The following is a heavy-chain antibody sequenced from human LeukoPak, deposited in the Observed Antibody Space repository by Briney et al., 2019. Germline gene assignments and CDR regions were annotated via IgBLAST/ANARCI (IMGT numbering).Heavy chain of an antibody. J-gene: IGHJ4*02. V-gene: IGHV1-69*13. Sequence: SVKVSCNASGGTFSSYAISWVRQAPGQGLEWMGGIIPIFGTANYAQKFQGRVTITADESTSTAYMELSSLRSEDTAVYYCARDRFESAGYFDYWGQGTLVTVSS. CDR1: GGTFSSYA. CDR3: ARDRFESAGYFDY. D-gene: IGHD3-16*01. CDR2: IIPIFGTA.